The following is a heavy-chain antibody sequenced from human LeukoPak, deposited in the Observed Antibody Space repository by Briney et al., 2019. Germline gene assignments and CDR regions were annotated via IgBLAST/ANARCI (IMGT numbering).Heavy chain of an antibody. Sequence: PGGSLRLSCAASEFTFSNHWMHWVRQAPGEGLVWVSFINSDGSSTSYADYVKGQFTISRDNARNTLYLQMNSLRVEDTAVYYCARDGSLPDYWGQGTLVTVSS. J-gene: IGHJ4*02. CDR2: INSDGSST. CDR3: ARDGSLPDY. V-gene: IGHV3-74*01. CDR1: EFTFSNHW.